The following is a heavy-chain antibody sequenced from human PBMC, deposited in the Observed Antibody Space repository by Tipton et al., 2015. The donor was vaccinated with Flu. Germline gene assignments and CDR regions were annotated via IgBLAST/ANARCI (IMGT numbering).Heavy chain of an antibody. CDR3: ARDRPYYYDSSGYPPPLDY. D-gene: IGHD3-22*01. Sequence: TLSLTCTVSGGSISSSSYYWGWIRQPPGKGLEWIGSIYYSGSTYYNPSLKSRVTISVDTSKNQFSLKLSSVTAADTAVYYCARDRPYYYDSSGYPPPLDYWGQGTLVTVSS. CDR1: GGSISSSSYY. CDR2: IYYSGST. J-gene: IGHJ4*02. V-gene: IGHV4-39*07.